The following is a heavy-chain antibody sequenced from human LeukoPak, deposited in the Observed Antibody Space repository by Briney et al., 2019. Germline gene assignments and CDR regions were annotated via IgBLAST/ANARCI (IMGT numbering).Heavy chain of an antibody. CDR1: GYTLTELS. Sequence: ASVKVSCKVSGYTLTELSMHWVRQAPGKGLEWMGGFDPEDGETIYAQKFQGRVTMTEDTSTDTAYMELSSLRSEDTAVYYCAKDLLAYCGGDCYSFDYWGQGTLVTVSS. D-gene: IGHD2-21*02. CDR3: AKDLLAYCGGDCYSFDY. V-gene: IGHV1-24*01. J-gene: IGHJ4*02. CDR2: FDPEDGET.